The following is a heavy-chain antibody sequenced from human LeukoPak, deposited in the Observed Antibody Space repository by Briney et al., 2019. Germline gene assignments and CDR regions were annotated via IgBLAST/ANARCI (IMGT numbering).Heavy chain of an antibody. D-gene: IGHD6-19*01. V-gene: IGHV4-34*01. CDR1: GGSFSGYY. Sequence: PSETLSLTCAVYGGSFSGYYWSWIRQPPGKGLEWIGEINHSGSTNYNPSLKSRVTISVDTSKNQFSLKLSSVTAADTAVYYCARGAVASTEADAFDIWSQGTMVTVSS. CDR3: ARGAVASTEADAFDI. J-gene: IGHJ3*02. CDR2: INHSGST.